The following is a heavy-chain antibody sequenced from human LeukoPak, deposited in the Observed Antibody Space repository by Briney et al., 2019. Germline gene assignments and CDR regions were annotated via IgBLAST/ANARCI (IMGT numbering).Heavy chain of an antibody. CDR2: GGTA. J-gene: IGHJ4*02. CDR1: GFTFGDYA. D-gene: IGHD5-24*01. V-gene: IGHV3-20*04. CDR3: AKERDGHKDGLAH. Sequence: GGSLRLSCTASGFTFGDYAISWVRQAPGKGLEWVDYGGTAEYAASVKGRFTLSRDDSESIAYLQMNSLKSEDTGLYYCAKERDGHKDGLAHWGRGTLVTVSS.